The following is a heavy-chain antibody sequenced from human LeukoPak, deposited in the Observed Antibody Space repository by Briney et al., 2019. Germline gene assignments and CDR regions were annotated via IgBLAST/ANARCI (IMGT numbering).Heavy chain of an antibody. J-gene: IGHJ4*02. V-gene: IGHV4-59*01. D-gene: IGHD3-22*01. CDR3: ARQYYYDSPFDY. Sequence: SENLSRTCTGSGGSISSYYWSWIRQPPGKGLEWSGYIYYSGSTNYKPSHRSGVTTRVNSSKTHFSLKLSSVTAADTAVYYCARQYYYDSPFDYWGQGTLVTVSS. CDR1: GGSISSYY. CDR2: IYYSGST.